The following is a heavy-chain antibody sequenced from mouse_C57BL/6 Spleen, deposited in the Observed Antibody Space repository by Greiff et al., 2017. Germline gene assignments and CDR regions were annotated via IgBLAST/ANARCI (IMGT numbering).Heavy chain of an antibody. J-gene: IGHJ3*01. CDR3: ASEGAWFAY. CDR1: GYSITSGYY. V-gene: IGHV3-6*01. Sequence: DVKLVESGPGLVKPSQSLSLPCSVTGYSITSGYYWNWIRQFPGNKLEWMGYISYDGSNNYNPSLKNRISITRDTSKNQFFLKLNSVTTEDTATYYCASEGAWFAYWGQGTLVTVSA. CDR2: ISYDGSN.